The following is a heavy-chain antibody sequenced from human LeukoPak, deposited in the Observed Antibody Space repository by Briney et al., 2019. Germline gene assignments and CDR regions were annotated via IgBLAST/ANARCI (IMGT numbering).Heavy chain of an antibody. Sequence: GGSLRLSCAASGFTFSSYGMSWVRQAPGKGLEWVSAISGSGGSTYYADSVKGRFTISRDNSKNTLYLQMNSLRAEDTAVYYCAKDPYNEYCGGDCYPTYYFDYWGQGTLVTVSS. CDR1: GFTFSSYG. J-gene: IGHJ4*02. CDR2: ISGSGGST. D-gene: IGHD2-21*02. CDR3: AKDPYNEYCGGDCYPTYYFDY. V-gene: IGHV3-23*01.